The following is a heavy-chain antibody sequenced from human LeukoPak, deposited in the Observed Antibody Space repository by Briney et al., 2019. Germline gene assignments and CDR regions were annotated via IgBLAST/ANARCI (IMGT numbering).Heavy chain of an antibody. Sequence: SEILSLTCAVYGGSFSGYYWSWIRQPPGEGLEWIGEINHSGSTNYNPSLKSRVTISVDTSKNQFSLKLSSVTAADTAVYYCARGQIAAAGPYYFDYWGQGTLVTVSS. D-gene: IGHD6-13*01. J-gene: IGHJ4*02. CDR1: GGSFSGYY. V-gene: IGHV4-34*01. CDR3: ARGQIAAAGPYYFDY. CDR2: INHSGST.